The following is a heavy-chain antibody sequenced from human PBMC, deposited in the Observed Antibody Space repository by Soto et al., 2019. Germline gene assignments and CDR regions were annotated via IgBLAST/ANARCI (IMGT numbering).Heavy chain of an antibody. D-gene: IGHD6-13*01. CDR3: ARVSPSSRAAEP. CDR2: ISAYNGNT. Sequence: QVQLVQSGAEVKKPGASVRLSCKASGYTFTSYGISWVRQAPGQGLEWMGWISAYNGNTNYAQSLQGRVTMTTDTSTTTAYIELRSLKSDDTAVYYCARVSPSSRAAEPWGQGTLVTVS. V-gene: IGHV1-18*01. J-gene: IGHJ4*02. CDR1: GYTFTSYG.